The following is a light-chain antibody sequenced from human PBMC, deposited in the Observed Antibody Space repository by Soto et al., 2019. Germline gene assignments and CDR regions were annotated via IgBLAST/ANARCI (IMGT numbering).Light chain of an antibody. V-gene: IGLV2-14*01. CDR3: SSYTSTSTVV. Sequence: QSALTQPASVSGSPGQSITISCTGTSSDVGGYNFVSWYQQHPGKAPKLMFYDVTNRPSGISNRFSGSKSGNTASLTISGPQAEDEAVYYCSSYTSTSTVVFGGGTKVTVL. CDR1: SSDVGGYNF. CDR2: DVT. J-gene: IGLJ2*01.